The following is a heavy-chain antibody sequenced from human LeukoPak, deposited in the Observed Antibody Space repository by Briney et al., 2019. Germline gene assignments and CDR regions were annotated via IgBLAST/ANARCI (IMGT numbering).Heavy chain of an antibody. CDR3: ARSPPMSSKSVNLYWFDP. D-gene: IGHD3-22*01. Sequence: SVKVSCKASGGTFSSYAISWVRQAPGQGLEWMGRIIPIFGTANYAQKFQGRVTITTDESTSTAYMELSSLRSEDTAVYYCARSPPMSSKSVNLYWFDPWGQGTLVTVSS. J-gene: IGHJ5*02. CDR1: GGTFSSYA. CDR2: IIPIFGTA. V-gene: IGHV1-69*05.